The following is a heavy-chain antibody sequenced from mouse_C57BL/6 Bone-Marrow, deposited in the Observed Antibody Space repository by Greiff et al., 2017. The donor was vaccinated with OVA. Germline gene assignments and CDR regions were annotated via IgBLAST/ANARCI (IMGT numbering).Heavy chain of an antibody. CDR2: IDPSDSYT. CDR3: ARKGITTNAMDY. Sequence: QVQLKQSGAELVRPGTSVKLSCKASGYTFTSYWMHWVKQRPGQGLEWIGVIDPSDSYTNYNQKFKGKATLTVDTSSSTAYMQLSSLTSEDSAVYYCARKGITTNAMDYGGQGTSVTVSS. V-gene: IGHV1-59*01. J-gene: IGHJ4*01. D-gene: IGHD1-1*01. CDR1: GYTFTSYW.